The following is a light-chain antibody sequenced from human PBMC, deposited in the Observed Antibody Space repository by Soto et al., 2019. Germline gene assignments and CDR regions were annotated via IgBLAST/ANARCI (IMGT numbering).Light chain of an antibody. J-gene: IGLJ1*01. V-gene: IGLV2-14*03. CDR2: DVN. CDR1: SSDVGGYNC. Sequence: QSALTQPASVSGSPGQSITISCTGTSSDVGGYNCVSWYQHHPGKVPKLIIYDVNNRPSGVSHRFSGSKSDNTASLTISGLQAEDEADYYCTSYTTSSTLYVFGTGTKLTVL. CDR3: TSYTTSSTLYV.